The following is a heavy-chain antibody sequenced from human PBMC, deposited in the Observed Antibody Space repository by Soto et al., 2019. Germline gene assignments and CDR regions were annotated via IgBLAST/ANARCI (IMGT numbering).Heavy chain of an antibody. CDR2: ISGSGDST. CDR3: AKERSSCWSFDD. V-gene: IGHV3-23*01. J-gene: IGHJ4*02. D-gene: IGHD6-19*01. Sequence: EVQLLESGGGLVQPGGSLRLSCAASGFTFSTYAMNWVRQAPGKGLEWVSGISGSGDSTYYADSVKGRFTVSRDNSKNTLYLQMNSLRAEDTAVFYCAKERSSCWSFDDWGQGTLVTVSS. CDR1: GFTFSTYA.